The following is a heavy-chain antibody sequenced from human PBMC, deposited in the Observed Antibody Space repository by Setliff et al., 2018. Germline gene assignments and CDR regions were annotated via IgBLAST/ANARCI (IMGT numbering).Heavy chain of an antibody. CDR1: GGSISSSSYY. Sequence: PSETLSLTCTVSGGSISSSSYYWGWIRQPPGKGLEWIGYIYYSGGTDYNPSLKSRVTISVDTSKNQFSLKLSSVTAADTAVYYCARGKGSWVLLRWFDPWGQGTLVTV. D-gene: IGHD3-10*01. V-gene: IGHV4-61*05. CDR3: ARGKGSWVLLRWFDP. CDR2: IYYSGGT. J-gene: IGHJ5*02.